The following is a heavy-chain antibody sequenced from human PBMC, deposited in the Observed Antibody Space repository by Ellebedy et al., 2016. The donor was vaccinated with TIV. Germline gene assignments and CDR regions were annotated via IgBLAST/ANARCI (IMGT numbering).Heavy chain of an antibody. CDR1: GYSFTSYW. J-gene: IGHJ1*01. D-gene: IGHD3-22*01. Sequence: GESLKISCKGSGYSFTSYWIGWVRQMPGKGLEWMGIIYPGDSDTRYSPSFQGQVTISADKSISTAYLQWSSLKASDTAMYYCARLELNSGYYSHFQHWGQGTLVTVSS. CDR3: ARLELNSGYYSHFQH. CDR2: IYPGDSDT. V-gene: IGHV5-51*01.